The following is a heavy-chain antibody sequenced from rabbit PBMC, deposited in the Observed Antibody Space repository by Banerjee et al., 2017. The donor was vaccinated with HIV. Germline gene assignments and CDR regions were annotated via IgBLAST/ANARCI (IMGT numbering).Heavy chain of an antibody. CDR3: ARDGYFDVNGYEYKL. V-gene: IGHV1S40*01. Sequence: QSLEESGGDLVKPGASLTLTCTASGFSFSSSCWICWVRQAPGKGLEWIGCIYTGSGDTYYASWAKGRFTISKASWTTVTLQMTSLTAADTATYFCARDGYFDVNGYEYKLWGPGTLVTVS. CDR1: GFSFSSSCW. J-gene: IGHJ4*01. CDR2: IYTGSGDT. D-gene: IGHD6-1*01.